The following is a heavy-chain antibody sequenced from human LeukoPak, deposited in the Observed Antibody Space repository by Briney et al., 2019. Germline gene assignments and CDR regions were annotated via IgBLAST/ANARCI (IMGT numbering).Heavy chain of an antibody. V-gene: IGHV4-39*02. J-gene: IGHJ4*02. CDR3: ARGQGGTMVRGVIINYFDY. Sequence: SSETLSLTCTVSGGSISSGGYYWSWIRQPPGKGLEWIGEINHSGSTNYNPSLKSRVTISVDTSKNHFSLKLSSLTAADTAVYYCARGQGGTMVRGVIINYFDYWGQGTLVTVSS. CDR1: GGSISSGGYY. CDR2: INHSGST. D-gene: IGHD3-10*01.